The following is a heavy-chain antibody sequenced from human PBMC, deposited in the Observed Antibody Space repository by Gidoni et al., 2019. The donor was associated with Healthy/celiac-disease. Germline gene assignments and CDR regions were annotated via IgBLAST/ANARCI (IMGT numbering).Heavy chain of an antibody. Sequence: QVQLVASGGGVVQPGRSLRLSYAASGFTFRSYGMHWVRQAPGKGLEWVAVIWYDGSNKYYADSVKGRFTISRDNSKNTLYLQMNSLRAEDTAVYYCARDADSSGWSYYFDYWGQGTLVTVSS. D-gene: IGHD6-19*01. CDR2: IWYDGSNK. CDR3: ARDADSSGWSYYFDY. V-gene: IGHV3-33*01. CDR1: GFTFRSYG. J-gene: IGHJ4*02.